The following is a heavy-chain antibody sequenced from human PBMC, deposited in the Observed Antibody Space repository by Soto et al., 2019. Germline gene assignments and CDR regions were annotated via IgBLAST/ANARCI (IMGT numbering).Heavy chain of an antibody. CDR1: GFTFSSHA. V-gene: IGHV3-30-3*01. J-gene: IGHJ4*02. Sequence: QVQQVESGGGVVQPGGSLRLSCAASGFTFSSHAMHWVRQAPGKGLEWVSLISFDGFNKYYADSVRGRFTISRDNSKNTLFLQMNSLRLDDTAVYYCARDPCGGSCPPRYWGQGTLVIVSS. CDR2: ISFDGFNK. CDR3: ARDPCGGSCPPRY. D-gene: IGHD2-15*01.